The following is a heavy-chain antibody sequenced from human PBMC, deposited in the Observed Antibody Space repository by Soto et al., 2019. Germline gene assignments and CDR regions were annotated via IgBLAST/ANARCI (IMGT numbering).Heavy chain of an antibody. V-gene: IGHV3-15*05. Sequence: GGSLRLSCTGSGFIFGDAWLSWVRQAPGKGLEWVARVTRRTDGETTDYAAPVTGRFTISRDVSKPTVYLQMNSLKVEDTGIYYCVAGSPFEYWGQGTLVTVSS. J-gene: IGHJ4*02. D-gene: IGHD1-26*01. CDR2: VTRRTDGETT. CDR1: GFIFGDAW. CDR3: VAGSPFEY.